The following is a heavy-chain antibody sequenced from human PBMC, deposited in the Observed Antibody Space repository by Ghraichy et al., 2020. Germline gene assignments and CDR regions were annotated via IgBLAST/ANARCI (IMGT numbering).Heavy chain of an antibody. J-gene: IGHJ6*03. D-gene: IGHD2-21*01. V-gene: IGHV4-59*02. CDR3: ARSSGNCGGDCYARPYYYYMDV. CDR1: GDSVSRYY. CDR2: IYDSGRT. Sequence: TLSLTCTVSGDSVSRYYWNWIRQPPGKGLEWIGSIYDSGRTNYIPSLKSRVTISVDTSENQFSLKLSSVTAADTAVYYCARSSGNCGGDCYARPYYYYMDVWGKGTTVTVSS.